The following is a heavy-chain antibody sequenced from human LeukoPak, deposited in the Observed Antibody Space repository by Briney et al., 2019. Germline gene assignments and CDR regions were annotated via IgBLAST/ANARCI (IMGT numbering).Heavy chain of an antibody. Sequence: SQTLSLTCTVSGGSISSFGYYWSWIRQPAGKGLEWIGRIYASGSTNSSPSLKSRVTISIDTSKNQFSLKLTSVTAADTAVYYCARVFRGNGNNYDGFDIWGQGTMVDVSS. V-gene: IGHV4-61*02. CDR3: ARVFRGNGNNYDGFDI. J-gene: IGHJ3*02. D-gene: IGHD5-24*01. CDR1: GGSISSFGYY. CDR2: IYASGST.